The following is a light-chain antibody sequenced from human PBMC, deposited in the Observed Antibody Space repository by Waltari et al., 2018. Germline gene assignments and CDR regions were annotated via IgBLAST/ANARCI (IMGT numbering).Light chain of an antibody. J-gene: IGKJ1*01. Sequence: DIQLTQSPSSLSASLEDRVVVTCRSSQNIGKFLNWYQQRPGTAPKLLIFAASSLRSGVPPMFSGSGSGTDFTLTITSLEPEDFATYYCQQTYSAPWTFGQGTRVEIK. V-gene: IGKV1-39*01. CDR3: QQTYSAPWT. CDR1: QNIGKF. CDR2: AAS.